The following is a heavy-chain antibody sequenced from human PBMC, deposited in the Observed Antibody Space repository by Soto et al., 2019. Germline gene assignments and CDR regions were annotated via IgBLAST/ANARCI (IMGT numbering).Heavy chain of an antibody. CDR2: IWYDESNK. Sequence: QVHLVESGGGVVQPGKSLRLSCAASGFSFRTYGMHWVRQAPGKGLEWVATIWYDESNKYYADSVKGRFTISRDKSKKTLFLQMNSLRLEDTAIYYCARDKGMVACDYWGQGTLVTVSS. D-gene: IGHD1-26*01. CDR3: ARDKGMVACDY. V-gene: IGHV3-33*01. J-gene: IGHJ4*02. CDR1: GFSFRTYG.